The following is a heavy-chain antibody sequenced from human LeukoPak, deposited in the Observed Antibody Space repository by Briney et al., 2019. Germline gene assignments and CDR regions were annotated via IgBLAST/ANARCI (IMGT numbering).Heavy chain of an antibody. D-gene: IGHD3-22*01. CDR3: AREYYYDSSGYYGHYYYYYMGV. CDR2: ISGSGGST. J-gene: IGHJ6*03. CDR1: GFTFSSYA. Sequence: GGSLRLSCAASGFTFSSYAMSWVRQAPGKGLEWVSAISGSGGSTYYADSVKGRFTISRDNSKNTLYLQMNSLRAEDTAVYYCAREYYYDSSGYYGHYYYYYMGVWGKGTTVTVSS. V-gene: IGHV3-23*01.